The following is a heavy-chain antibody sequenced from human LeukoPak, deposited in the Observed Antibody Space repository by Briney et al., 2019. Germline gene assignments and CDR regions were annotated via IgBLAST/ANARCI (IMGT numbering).Heavy chain of an antibody. CDR3: AKDRYDSSGYPFDY. Sequence: PGRSLRLSCAASGFTFSSYGMHWVRQAPGKGLEWVAIVSNDGSNKYYADSVKGRFAISRDNSKNTLYLQMNSLRAEDTAVYYCAKDRYDSSGYPFDYWGQGALVTVSS. D-gene: IGHD3-22*01. CDR1: GFTFSSYG. CDR2: VSNDGSNK. V-gene: IGHV3-30*18. J-gene: IGHJ4*02.